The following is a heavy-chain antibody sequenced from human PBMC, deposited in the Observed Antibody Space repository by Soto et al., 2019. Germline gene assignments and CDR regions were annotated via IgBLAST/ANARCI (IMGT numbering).Heavy chain of an antibody. Sequence: QVQLVESGGGVVQPGRSLRLSCAASGFTFSNHGMLWVRQAPGKGLEWVSVISHDGREDYYAESVRGRFTISRDNSKNTLYLQMNSLRPEDTVVYYCTKDRSPGCGGDCHFDYWCQGSLVSVSS. D-gene: IGHD2-21*02. V-gene: IGHV3-30*18. J-gene: IGHJ4*02. CDR1: GFTFSNHG. CDR3: TKDRSPGCGGDCHFDY. CDR2: ISHDGRED.